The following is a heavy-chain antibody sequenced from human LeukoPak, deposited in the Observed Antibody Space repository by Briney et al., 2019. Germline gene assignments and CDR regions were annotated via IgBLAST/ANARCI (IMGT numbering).Heavy chain of an antibody. J-gene: IGHJ5*02. V-gene: IGHV1-69*06. D-gene: IGHD5-24*01. CDR1: GGTFSSYA. CDR3: ARSADGYNSDPRVVGYWFDP. CDR2: IIPIFGTA. Sequence: GSSVKVSCKASGGTFSSYAISWVRQAPGQGLEWMGGIIPIFGTANYAQKFQGRVTITADKSTSTAYMELSSLRSEDTAVYYCARSADGYNSDPRVVGYWFDPWGQGTLVTVSS.